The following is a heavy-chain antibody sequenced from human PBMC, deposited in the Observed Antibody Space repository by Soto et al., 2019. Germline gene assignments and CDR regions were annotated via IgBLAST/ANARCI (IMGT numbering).Heavy chain of an antibody. J-gene: IGHJ4*02. V-gene: IGHV4-61*01. D-gene: IGHD1-26*01. CDR3: ARVGGIVGATTYFDY. CDR2: IYYSGST. CDR1: GGSVSSGSYY. Sequence: QVQLQESGPGLVKPSETLSLTCTVSGGSVSSGSYYWSWIRQPPGKGLEWIGYIYYSGSTNYNPSLKSRVTISVDTSKNQFSPKLSSVTAADTAVYYCARVGGIVGATTYFDYWGQGTLVTVSS.